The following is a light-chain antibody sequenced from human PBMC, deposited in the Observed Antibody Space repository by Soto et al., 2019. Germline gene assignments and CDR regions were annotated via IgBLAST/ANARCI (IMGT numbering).Light chain of an antibody. J-gene: IGKJ1*01. CDR1: QSVSSN. CDR2: GAS. CDR3: QQYNNWPPWT. Sequence: IVMTQSPATLSVSPGERATLSCRASQSVSSNLAWYQQKPDQAPRLLIYGASTRATGIPARFSGSGSGTEFTLTISGLQSEDFAVYYCQQYNNWPPWTFGQGNKVEIK. V-gene: IGKV3-15*01.